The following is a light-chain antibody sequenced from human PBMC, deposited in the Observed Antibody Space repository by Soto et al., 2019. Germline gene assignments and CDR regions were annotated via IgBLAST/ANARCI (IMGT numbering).Light chain of an antibody. J-gene: IGKJ4*01. V-gene: IGKV3-15*01. Sequence: EILMTQSPATLSVSPGERATLSCRASQSVSSNLAWYQQKPGQTPKLLIYVASTRATGIPARFSGSRSGTEVTLTMSSLQSEDFAVYYCQQYNVWRLTFGGGTKVEFK. CDR3: QQYNVWRLT. CDR2: VAS. CDR1: QSVSSN.